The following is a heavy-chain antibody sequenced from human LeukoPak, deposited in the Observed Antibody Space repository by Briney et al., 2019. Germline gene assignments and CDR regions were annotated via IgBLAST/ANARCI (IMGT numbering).Heavy chain of an antibody. D-gene: IGHD4-17*01. CDR3: ARHGDYAEDY. CDR2: ISSSSSYI. J-gene: IGHJ4*02. Sequence: GGSLRLSCAASGFTFSSYSMNWVRQAPGKGLEWVSAISSSSSYIYYADSVKGRFTISRDTANNSLYLQMNSLRAEDTAVYYCARHGDYAEDYWGQGTLVTVSS. CDR1: GFTFSSYS. V-gene: IGHV3-21*01.